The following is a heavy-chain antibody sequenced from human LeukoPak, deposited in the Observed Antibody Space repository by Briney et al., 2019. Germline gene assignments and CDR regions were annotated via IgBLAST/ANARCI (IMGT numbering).Heavy chain of an antibody. CDR3: ARDPSSRRGLVVVSAAERSGMDV. V-gene: IGHV1-2*02. CDR2: INPNSGGT. D-gene: IGHD2-2*01. Sequence: ASVKVSCKASGYTFTGYYMHWVRQAPGQGLEWMGWINPNSGGTNYAQKSQGRVTMTRGTSISTAYMELSRLRSDDTAVYYCARDPSSRRGLVVVSAAERSGMDVWGQGTTVTVSS. CDR1: GYTFTGYY. J-gene: IGHJ6*02.